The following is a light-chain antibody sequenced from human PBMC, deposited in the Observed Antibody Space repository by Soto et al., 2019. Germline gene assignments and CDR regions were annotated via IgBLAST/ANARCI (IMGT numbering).Light chain of an antibody. CDR3: SSYTSSSTV. CDR2: DVS. J-gene: IGLJ1*01. V-gene: IGLV2-14*01. CDR1: SSDVGGYHY. Sequence: QSALTQPASVSGSPGQSITISCTGTSSDVGGYHYVSWYQQHPGKAPILMIYDVSNRPSGVSNRFSGSKSGNTASLTISGLQAEDADDYYCSSYTSSSTVFGTGTKVTVL.